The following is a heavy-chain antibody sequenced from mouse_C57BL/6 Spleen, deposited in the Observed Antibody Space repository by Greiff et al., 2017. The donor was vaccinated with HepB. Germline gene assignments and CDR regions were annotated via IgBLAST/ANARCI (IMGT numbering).Heavy chain of an antibody. Sequence: QVQLQQPGAELVKPGASVKMSCKASGYTFTSYWITWVKQRPGQGLEWIGDIYPGSGSTNYNEKFKSKATLTVDTSSSTAYMQLSSLTSEDSAVYYCARFYYGPDYAMDYWGQGTSVTVSS. CDR2: IYPGSGST. D-gene: IGHD1-1*01. V-gene: IGHV1-55*01. CDR1: GYTFTSYW. J-gene: IGHJ4*01. CDR3: ARFYYGPDYAMDY.